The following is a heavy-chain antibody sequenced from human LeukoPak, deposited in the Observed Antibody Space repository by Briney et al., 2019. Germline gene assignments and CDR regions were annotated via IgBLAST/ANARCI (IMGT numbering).Heavy chain of an antibody. D-gene: IGHD6-19*01. CDR3: ATDMGSGWGIDY. J-gene: IGHJ4*02. Sequence: ASVKVSCKVSGYTLTELSMHWVRQAPGKGLEWMGGFDPEDGETIYAQKFQGRVTMTEGTSTDTAYMELSSLRSEDTAVYYCATDMGSGWGIDYWGQGTLVTVSS. CDR2: FDPEDGET. V-gene: IGHV1-24*01. CDR1: GYTLTELS.